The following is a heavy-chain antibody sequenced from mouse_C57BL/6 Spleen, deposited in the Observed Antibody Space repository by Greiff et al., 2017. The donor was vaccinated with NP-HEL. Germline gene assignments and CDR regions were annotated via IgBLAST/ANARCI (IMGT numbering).Heavy chain of an antibody. Sequence: ESGPGLVKPSQSLSLTCSVTGYSITSGYYWNWIRQFPGNKLEWMGYISYDGSNNYNPSLKNRISITRDTSKNQFFLKLNSVTTEDTATXYCASSIYDGYLDYWGQGTTLTVSS. V-gene: IGHV3-6*01. CDR1: GYSITSGYY. J-gene: IGHJ2*01. D-gene: IGHD2-3*01. CDR3: ASSIYDGYLDY. CDR2: ISYDGSN.